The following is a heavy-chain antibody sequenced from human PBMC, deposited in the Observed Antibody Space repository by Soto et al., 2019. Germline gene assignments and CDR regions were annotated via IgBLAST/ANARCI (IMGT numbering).Heavy chain of an antibody. CDR1: GYNFTTNA. CDR3: ARDMSTIEY. CDR2: INDVNGNT. V-gene: IGHV1-3*01. J-gene: IGHJ4*02. Sequence: QVQLVQSGAEVKKPGASVKVSCKASGYNFTTNAMPWVRQAPGQGLEWMGWINDVNGNTKYSQKFQGRVTITRDTSPSTAYMELSSLRSEDTAVYYCARDMSTIEYWGQGTLVTVSS.